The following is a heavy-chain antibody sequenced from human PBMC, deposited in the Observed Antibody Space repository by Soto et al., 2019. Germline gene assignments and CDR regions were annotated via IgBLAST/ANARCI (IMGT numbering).Heavy chain of an antibody. J-gene: IGHJ6*02. CDR3: VRDWFDSGWQPPHYYYGMDV. CDR2: IWYDGSNK. V-gene: IGHV3-33*01. Sequence: GGSLRLSCAASGFTFSSYGMHWVRQAPGKGLEWVAVIWYDGSNKYYADSVKGRFTISRDNSKNTLYLQMNSLRAEDTAVYYCVRDWFDSGWQPPHYYYGMDVWGQGTTVTVSS. CDR1: GFTFSSYG. D-gene: IGHD6-19*01.